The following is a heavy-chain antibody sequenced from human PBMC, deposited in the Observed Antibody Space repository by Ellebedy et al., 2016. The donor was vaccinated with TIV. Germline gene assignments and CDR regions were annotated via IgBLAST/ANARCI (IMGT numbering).Heavy chain of an antibody. D-gene: IGHD5-18*01. Sequence: SVKVSCXASGGTFSSYAISWVRQAPGQGLEWMGGIIPIFGTANYAQKFQGRVTITADESTSTAYMELSSLRSEDTAVYYCAREDTAMVRGFDYWGQGTLVTVSS. CDR1: GGTFSSYA. CDR2: IIPIFGTA. V-gene: IGHV1-69*13. CDR3: AREDTAMVRGFDY. J-gene: IGHJ4*02.